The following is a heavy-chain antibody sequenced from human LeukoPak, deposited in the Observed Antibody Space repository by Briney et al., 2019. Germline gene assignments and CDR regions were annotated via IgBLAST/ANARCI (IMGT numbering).Heavy chain of an antibody. CDR3: ARDGCSSTSCQPGYKDYYYMDV. J-gene: IGHJ6*03. CDR2: ISSSSSTI. V-gene: IGHV3-48*04. Sequence: GGSPRLSCAASGFTFSSYSMNWVRQAPGKGLEWVSYISSSSSTIYYADSVKGRFTISRDNANNSLYLQMNSLRAEDTAVYYCARDGCSSTSCQPGYKDYYYMDVWGKGTTVTVS. D-gene: IGHD2-2*01. CDR1: GFTFSSYS.